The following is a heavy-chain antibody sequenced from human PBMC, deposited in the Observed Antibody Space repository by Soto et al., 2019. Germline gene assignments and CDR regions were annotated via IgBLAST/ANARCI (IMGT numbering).Heavy chain of an antibody. Sequence: QVQLVESGGGVVQPGRSLRLSCEASGFTLSRSGMHWVRQAPGKGLEWVAVISHDGGDIYLTDSVKGRFTISRDNSKNTLFLQMNSLRVEDTAVYYCARDTALHAYGWYFFGMDVWGQGTTVTVSS. CDR2: ISHDGGDI. J-gene: IGHJ6*02. V-gene: IGHV3-30*03. CDR3: ARDTALHAYGWYFFGMDV. CDR1: GFTLSRSG. D-gene: IGHD6-19*01.